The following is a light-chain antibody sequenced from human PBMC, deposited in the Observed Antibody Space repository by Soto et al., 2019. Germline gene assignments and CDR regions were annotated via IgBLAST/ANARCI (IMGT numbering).Light chain of an antibody. V-gene: IGKV1-9*01. CDR2: ATS. CDR3: QPLHSHPLS. CDR1: QGISSY. J-gene: IGKJ4*01. Sequence: DIQLTQSPSFLSASVGDRVTITCRASQGISSYLAWYQQKPGKAPKLLIYATSTLQSGVPSRFSGSGSWTEFSRTIRGLPPEDFATYYCQPLHSHPLSFGGGSKV.